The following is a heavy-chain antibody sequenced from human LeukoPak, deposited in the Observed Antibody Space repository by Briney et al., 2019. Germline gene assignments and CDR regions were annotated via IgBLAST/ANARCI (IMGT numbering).Heavy chain of an antibody. CDR3: ARHGSYYFWFDP. Sequence: SETLSLTCTVSGGSISSSTYFWGWIRQPPGKGLEWIGSIFNSGTTYYNPSLKSRVTVSVDTSKNQFSLKLNSVTAADTAVYYCARHGSYYFWFDPWGQGTLVTVSS. V-gene: IGHV4-39*01. CDR1: GGSISSSTYF. J-gene: IGHJ5*02. D-gene: IGHD1-26*01. CDR2: IFNSGTT.